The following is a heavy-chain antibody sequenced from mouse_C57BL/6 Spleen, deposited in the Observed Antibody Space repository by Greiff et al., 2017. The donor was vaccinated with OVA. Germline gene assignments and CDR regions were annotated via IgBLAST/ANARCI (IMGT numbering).Heavy chain of an antibody. CDR2: ISYDGSN. CDR1: GYSITSGYY. J-gene: IGHJ4*01. CDR3: ARGGTLYYAMDY. Sequence: VQLKESGPGLVKPSQSLSLTCSVTGYSITSGYYWNWIRQFPGNKLEWMGYISYDGSNNYNPSLKNRISITRDTSKNQFFLKLNSVTTEDTATYYCARGGTLYYAMDYWGQGTSVTVSS. V-gene: IGHV3-6*01.